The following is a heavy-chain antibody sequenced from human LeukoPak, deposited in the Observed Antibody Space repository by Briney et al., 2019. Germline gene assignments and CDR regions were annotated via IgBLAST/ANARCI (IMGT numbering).Heavy chain of an antibody. CDR1: GYTFTTYG. V-gene: IGHV1-18*01. J-gene: IGHJ4*02. Sequence: ASVKVSCKASGYTFTTYGISWVRQAPGQGLEWMGWISGYNGNRNNAQKLQGRVTMTTDTSTSTAYMELRSLRSDDTAVYYCARHYGSGSYYSYWGQGTLVTVSS. CDR3: ARHYGSGSYYSY. CDR2: ISGYNGNR. D-gene: IGHD3-10*01.